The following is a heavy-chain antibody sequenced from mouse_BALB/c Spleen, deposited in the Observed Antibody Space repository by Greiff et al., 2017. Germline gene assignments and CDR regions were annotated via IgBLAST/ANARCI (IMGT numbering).Heavy chain of an antibody. Sequence: EVMLVESGGGLVQPAGSLKLSCAASGFTFSSYGMSWVRQTPDKRLVLVATIISNGGSTYYPDSVKGRFTISRDNAKNTLYLQMSSLKAEDTAMYYCARVRDGPGAMDYWGQGTSVTVSS. CDR3: ARVRDGPGAMDY. V-gene: IGHV5-6-3*01. D-gene: IGHD2-3*01. CDR2: IISNGGST. J-gene: IGHJ4*01. CDR1: GFTFSSYG.